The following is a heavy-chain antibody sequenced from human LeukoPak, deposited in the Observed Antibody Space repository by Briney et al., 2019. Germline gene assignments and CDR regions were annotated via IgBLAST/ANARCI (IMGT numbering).Heavy chain of an antibody. Sequence: SETLSFTCTVSGGSISSSSYYWGWIRQPPGKGLEWIGSIYYSGSTNYNPSLKSRVTISVDTSKNQFSLKLSSVTAADTAVYYCARIAAADGTVHYWGQGTLVTVSS. CDR3: ARIAAADGTVHY. CDR1: GGSISSSSYY. D-gene: IGHD6-13*01. J-gene: IGHJ4*02. CDR2: IYYSGST. V-gene: IGHV4-39*01.